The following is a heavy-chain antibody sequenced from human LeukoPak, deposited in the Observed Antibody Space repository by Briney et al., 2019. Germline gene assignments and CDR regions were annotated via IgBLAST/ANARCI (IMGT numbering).Heavy chain of an antibody. D-gene: IGHD5-12*01. J-gene: IGHJ4*02. V-gene: IGHV4-59*08. Sequence: SETLSLTCTVSGGSISSYYWNWIRQPPGKGLEWIGYIFYSGSTNYNPSLKSRVTISVDTSKSQFSLKLTSVTATDTAVYYCARYGNNGYEPFDYWGQGTLVTVSS. CDR1: GGSISSYY. CDR3: ARYGNNGYEPFDY. CDR2: IFYSGST.